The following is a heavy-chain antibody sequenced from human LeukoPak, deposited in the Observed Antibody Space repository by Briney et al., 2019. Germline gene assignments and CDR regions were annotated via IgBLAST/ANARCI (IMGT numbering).Heavy chain of an antibody. D-gene: IGHD1-1*01. CDR3: AREDTTTWHGADS. CDR1: GASLSRSY. CDR2: IYNSETT. J-gene: IGHJ4*02. Sequence: SETLSLTCTVSGASLSRSYWSRIRQPAGKGLEWIGRIYNSETTNYNPSLKSRVTISVDKSKNQFSLKLSSVTAAYTAVYYCAREDTTTWHGADSWGQGTLVTVSS. V-gene: IGHV4-4*07.